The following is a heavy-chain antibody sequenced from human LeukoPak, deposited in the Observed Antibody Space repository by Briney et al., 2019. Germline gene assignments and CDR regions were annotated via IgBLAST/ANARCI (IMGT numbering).Heavy chain of an antibody. J-gene: IGHJ6*02. V-gene: IGHV4-59*08. CDR3: AGVVAAAGTPLYYGMDV. Sequence: SETLSLTCTVSGGSISSYYWSWIRQPPGKRLEWIGYIYYSGSTNYNPSLKSRVTISVDTSKNQFSLKLSSVTAADTAVYYCAGVVAAAGTPLYYGMDVWGQGATVTVSS. CDR2: IYYSGST. CDR1: GGSISSYY. D-gene: IGHD6-13*01.